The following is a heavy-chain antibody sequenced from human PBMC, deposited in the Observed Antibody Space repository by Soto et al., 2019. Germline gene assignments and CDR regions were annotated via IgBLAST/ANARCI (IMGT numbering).Heavy chain of an antibody. J-gene: IGHJ6*02. CDR1: GYTFTSYD. CDR3: ASTYIAVAGYYYYYYGMDV. CDR2: MNPNSGNT. Sequence: QVQLVQSGAEVKKPGASVKVSCKASGYTFTSYDINWVRQATGQGLEWMGWMNPNSGNTGYAQKFQGRVTMTRNTSISTAYMELSSLRSEDTAVYYCASTYIAVAGYYYYYYGMDVWGQGTTVTVSS. D-gene: IGHD6-19*01. V-gene: IGHV1-8*01.